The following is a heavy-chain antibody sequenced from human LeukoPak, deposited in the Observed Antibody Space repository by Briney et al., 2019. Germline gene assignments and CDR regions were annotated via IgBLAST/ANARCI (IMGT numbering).Heavy chain of an antibody. D-gene: IGHD6-19*01. J-gene: IGHJ3*02. V-gene: IGHV4-59*08. CDR2: INYSGST. CDR1: GGSTTSYY. CDR3: ARPKYSSAYDAFDI. Sequence: PSETLSLTCTVSGGSTTSYYWSWIRQPPGKGLEWIGYINYSGSTNYNPSLKSRVIISVDASKNQFSLKLSSVTAADTAVYYCARPKYSSAYDAFDIWGQGTMVTVSS.